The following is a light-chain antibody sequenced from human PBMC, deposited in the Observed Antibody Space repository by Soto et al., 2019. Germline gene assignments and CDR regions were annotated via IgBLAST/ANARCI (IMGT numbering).Light chain of an antibody. J-gene: IGLJ2*01. CDR3: GSYTSSDTMI. CDR1: SSDIGRYNY. Sequence: QSALTQPASVSGSPGQSITISCTGTSSDIGRYNYVSWYQHSPGKAPKLIIYDVSDRPSGVSNRFSGSKSGTTASLTISGXXXXXEADYYCGSYTSSDTMIFGGGTKLTVL. CDR2: DVS. V-gene: IGLV2-14*03.